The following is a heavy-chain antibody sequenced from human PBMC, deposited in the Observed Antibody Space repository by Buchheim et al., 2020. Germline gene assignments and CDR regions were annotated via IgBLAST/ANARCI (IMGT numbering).Heavy chain of an antibody. J-gene: IGHJ4*02. CDR1: GFTFSSYA. Sequence: VQLVESGGGLVQPGGSLRLSCAASGFTFSSYAMHWVRQAPGKGLEWVAVISYDGSNKYYADSVKGRFTISRDNSKNTLYLQMNSLRAEDTAVYYCARVREWLVPGYTEFDYWGQGTL. CDR2: ISYDGSNK. V-gene: IGHV3-30-3*01. CDR3: ARVREWLVPGYTEFDY. D-gene: IGHD6-19*01.